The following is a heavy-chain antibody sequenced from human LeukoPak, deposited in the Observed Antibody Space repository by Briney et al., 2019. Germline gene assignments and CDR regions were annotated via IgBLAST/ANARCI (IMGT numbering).Heavy chain of an antibody. V-gene: IGHV4-4*02. J-gene: IGHJ4*02. CDR3: SRENGAFSPFGY. CDR1: GGSITSTNW. Sequence: PSETLSLTCGVSGGSITSTNWWSWVRQPPGQGLEWIGEISLSGLTNYNPSLKSRFTMALDKSKNHLSLNLTSVTAADTAVYYCSRENGAFSPFGYWGQGTLVTVPS. D-gene: IGHD2-8*01. CDR2: ISLSGLT.